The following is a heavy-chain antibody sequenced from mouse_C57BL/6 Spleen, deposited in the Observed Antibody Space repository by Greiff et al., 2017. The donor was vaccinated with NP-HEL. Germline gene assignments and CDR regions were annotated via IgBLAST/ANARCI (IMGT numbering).Heavy chain of an antibody. CDR1: GFSFNTYA. J-gene: IGHJ4*01. CDR3: VRHEDYYYAMDY. CDR2: IRSKSNNYAT. Sequence: EVKLMESGGGLVQPKGSLKLSCAASGFSFNTYAMNWVRQAPGKGLEWVARIRSKSNNYATYYADSVKDRFTISRNDSESMLYLQMNNLKTDDTAMYYCVRHEDYYYAMDYWGQGTSVTVSS. V-gene: IGHV10-1*01.